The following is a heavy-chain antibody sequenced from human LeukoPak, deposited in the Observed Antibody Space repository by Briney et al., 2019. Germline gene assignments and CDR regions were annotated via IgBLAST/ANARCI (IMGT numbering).Heavy chain of an antibody. CDR3: ARDNRYTGNYLDAFDI. J-gene: IGHJ3*02. Sequence: GGSLRLSCAAAGFIFSAYGMHWVRQAPGKGLEWLAVIWYDGSSKYYSDSVKGRFPISRDNSKNTLYMQMNNLRVEDTAVYFCARDNRYTGNYLDAFDIWGQGTLVTVSS. D-gene: IGHD3-16*02. V-gene: IGHV3-33*01. CDR2: IWYDGSSK. CDR1: GFIFSAYG.